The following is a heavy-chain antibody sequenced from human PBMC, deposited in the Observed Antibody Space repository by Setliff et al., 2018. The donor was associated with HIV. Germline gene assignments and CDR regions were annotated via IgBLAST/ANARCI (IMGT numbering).Heavy chain of an antibody. V-gene: IGHV3-30*02. J-gene: IGHJ4*02. Sequence: GGSLRLSCAASGFTFSHYGMHWVRQAPGKGLEWVTFIRNDASNTYYADSVKGRFTISRDDSKNTLFLQMDSLRPEDTALYYCAKTNGWFLIDYWGQGTLVTVSS. CDR2: IRNDASNT. CDR1: GFTFSHYG. D-gene: IGHD6-19*01. CDR3: AKTNGWFLIDY.